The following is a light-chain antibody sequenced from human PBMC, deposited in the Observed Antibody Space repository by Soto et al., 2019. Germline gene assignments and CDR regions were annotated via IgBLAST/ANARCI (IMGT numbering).Light chain of an antibody. CDR3: QQYNTGLGT. V-gene: IGKV3-15*01. J-gene: IGKJ1*01. Sequence: EIVMTQSPATLSVSPGERATLSCRASQSVSSNLAWYQQKPGQAPRLLIYGASTRATGIPARFSGSGSGTKFTLTTSRLQSEVFAFYYCQQYNTGLGTFGQGTRVDIK. CDR2: GAS. CDR1: QSVSSN.